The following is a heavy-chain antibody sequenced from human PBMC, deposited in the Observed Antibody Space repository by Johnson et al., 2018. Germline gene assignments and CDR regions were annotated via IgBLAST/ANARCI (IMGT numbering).Heavy chain of an antibody. Sequence: VQLVQSGAEVKKPGESLKISCKGSGYSFTSYWIGWVRQMPGKGLEWMGIIYPDDSDTIYSPSFQGQVTISADQSISSADLQWSSLKASDTAMYYCARLYFWGSYRDAFDIWGQGTMVTVSS. V-gene: IGHV5-51*03. CDR3: ARLYFWGSYRDAFDI. J-gene: IGHJ3*02. CDR1: GYSFTSYW. CDR2: IYPDDSDT. D-gene: IGHD3-16*02.